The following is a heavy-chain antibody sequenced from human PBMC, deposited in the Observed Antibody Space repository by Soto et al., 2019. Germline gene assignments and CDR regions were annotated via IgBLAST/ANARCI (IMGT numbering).Heavy chain of an antibody. CDR1: GYTFTNYG. D-gene: IGHD3-10*01. Sequence: ASVKVSCKASGYTFTNYGISWVRQAPGQGLEWMGWISAYNGNTNHAQKLQGRVTMTTDTSTSTAYMELRSLRSDDTAVYYCARGVGSGSYYNQYNWFDPWSQGTLVTVSS. J-gene: IGHJ5*02. CDR3: ARGVGSGSYYNQYNWFDP. V-gene: IGHV1-18*01. CDR2: ISAYNGNT.